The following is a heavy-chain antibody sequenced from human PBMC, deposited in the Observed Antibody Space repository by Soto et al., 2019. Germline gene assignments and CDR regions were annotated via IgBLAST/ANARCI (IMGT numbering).Heavy chain of an antibody. V-gene: IGHV2-5*02. Sequence: QITLKESGPTLVKPTQTLTLTCTFSGFSLSTSGVGVGWIRQPPGKALECLALIYWDDDKRYTPSLKSRLTITKDTSKNQVVLTMTNMDPVDTATYYCAHRPCDNSCYWDVGYFDSWGQGTLVTVSS. D-gene: IGHD2-15*01. CDR1: GFSLSTSGVG. CDR2: IYWDDDK. CDR3: AHRPCDNSCYWDVGYFDS. J-gene: IGHJ4*02.